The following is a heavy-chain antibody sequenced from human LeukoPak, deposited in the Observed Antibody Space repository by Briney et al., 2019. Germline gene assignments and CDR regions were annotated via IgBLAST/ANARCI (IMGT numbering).Heavy chain of an antibody. V-gene: IGHV1-2*02. Sequence: ASVKVSCKASGYTFTGYYMHWVRQAPGQGLEWMGWINPNSGGTNYAQKFQGRVTNIADKSTTTAYMELSSLRSEDTAMYYCARGSGRWPYYFDYWGQGTLVTVSS. CDR2: INPNSGGT. CDR1: GYTFTGYY. D-gene: IGHD2-15*01. J-gene: IGHJ4*02. CDR3: ARGSGRWPYYFDY.